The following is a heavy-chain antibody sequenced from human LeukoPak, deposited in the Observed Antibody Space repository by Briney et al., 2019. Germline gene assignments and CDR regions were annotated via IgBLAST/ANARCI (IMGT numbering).Heavy chain of an antibody. CDR2: IYYSGST. CDR1: GGSISSSSYY. D-gene: IGHD2-2*02. CDR3: ARRDCSSTSCYMGGSDY. Sequence: SETLSLTCTVSGGSISSSSYYWGWIRQPPGKGLEWIGSIYYSGSTYYNPSLKSRVTISVDTSKNQFSLKLSSVTAADTAVYYCARRDCSSTSCYMGGSDYWGQGTLVTVSS. J-gene: IGHJ4*02. V-gene: IGHV4-39*01.